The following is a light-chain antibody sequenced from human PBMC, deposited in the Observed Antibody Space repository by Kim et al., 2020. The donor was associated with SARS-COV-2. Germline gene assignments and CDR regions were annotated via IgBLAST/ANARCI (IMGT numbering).Light chain of an antibody. V-gene: IGLV3-19*01. CDR1: SLRSYY. CDR3: NSRDSNDYVV. CDR2: GKD. J-gene: IGLJ2*01. Sequence: ALGQTVRITCQGDSLRSYYATWYQQKQGQAPKVIIYGKDNRPSGVPDRFSGSSSGNTAYLTITGTQAGDEADYYCNSRDSNDYVVFGGGTKVTVL.